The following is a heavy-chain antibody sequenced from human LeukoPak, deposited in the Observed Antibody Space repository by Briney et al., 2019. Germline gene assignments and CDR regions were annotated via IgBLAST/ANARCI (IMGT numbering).Heavy chain of an antibody. J-gene: IGHJ4*02. CDR3: ARAPVNYYDSSGYLYYFDY. D-gene: IGHD3-22*01. V-gene: IGHV4-4*08. CDR1: GGSFSDYY. Sequence: SETLSLTCAVYGGSFSDYYWSWIRQPPGKGLEWIGRVYTSGSTNYNPSLRSRLTISVDTSKNQFSLKLSSVTAADTAVYYCARAPVNYYDSSGYLYYFDYWGQGILVTVSS. CDR2: VYTSGST.